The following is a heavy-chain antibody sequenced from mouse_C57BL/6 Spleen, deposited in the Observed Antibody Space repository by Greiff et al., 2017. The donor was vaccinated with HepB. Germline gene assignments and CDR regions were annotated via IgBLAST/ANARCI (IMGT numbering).Heavy chain of an antibody. CDR2: TNPTNGRT. Sequence: VKLMESGAELVKAGASVKMSCKASGYTFTSYWMHWVKQRLGHGLEWFAETNPTNGRTYYNEKFKSKATLTVDKSSSTAYMLLSGPTFEDSAVYYCARIKKIVATYFDYWGQGTTLTVSS. J-gene: IGHJ2*01. CDR1: GYTFTSYW. V-gene: IGHV1S81*02. CDR3: ARIKKIVATYFDY. D-gene: IGHD1-1*01.